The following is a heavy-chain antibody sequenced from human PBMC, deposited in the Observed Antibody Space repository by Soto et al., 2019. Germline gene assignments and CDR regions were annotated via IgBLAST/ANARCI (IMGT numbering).Heavy chain of an antibody. CDR1: GFTFSSYS. CDR3: ARGLVVVAATPNDY. V-gene: IGHV3-21*01. D-gene: IGHD2-15*01. Sequence: PGGSLRLSCAASGFTFSSYSMNWVRQAPGKGLEWVSSISSSSSYIYYADSVKGRFTISRDNAKNSLYLQMNSLRAEDTAVYYCARGLVVVAATPNDYWGQGTLVTVS. CDR2: ISSSSSYI. J-gene: IGHJ4*02.